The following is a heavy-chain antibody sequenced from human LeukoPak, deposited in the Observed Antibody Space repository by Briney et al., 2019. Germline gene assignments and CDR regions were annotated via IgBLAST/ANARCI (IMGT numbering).Heavy chain of an antibody. D-gene: IGHD5-12*01. CDR2: INPNSGGT. Sequence: ASVKVSCKASGYTFTDYYIHWVRQAPGQGLEWMGWINPNSGGTKYAQKFQGRVTMTTDTSISTAYTEMSRLTSDDTAVYYCARDAHNGYEFHDWFDPWGQGALVTVSS. CDR3: ARDAHNGYEFHDWFDP. CDR1: GYTFTDYY. V-gene: IGHV1-2*02. J-gene: IGHJ5*02.